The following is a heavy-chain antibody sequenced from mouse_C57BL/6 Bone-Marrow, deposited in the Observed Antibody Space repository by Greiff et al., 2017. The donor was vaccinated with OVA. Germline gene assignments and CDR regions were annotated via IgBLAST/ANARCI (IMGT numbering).Heavy chain of an antibody. D-gene: IGHD1-1*01. CDR3: AREFPLTVVVSYYAMDY. Sequence: EVQLQQSGPELVKPGASVKISCKASGYTFTDYYMNWVKQSHGKSLEWIGDINPNNGGTSYNQKFKGKAALTVDKSSSTAYMELRSLTSEDSAVYYCAREFPLTVVVSYYAMDYWGQGTSVTVSS. J-gene: IGHJ4*01. V-gene: IGHV1-26*01. CDR2: INPNNGGT. CDR1: GYTFTDYY.